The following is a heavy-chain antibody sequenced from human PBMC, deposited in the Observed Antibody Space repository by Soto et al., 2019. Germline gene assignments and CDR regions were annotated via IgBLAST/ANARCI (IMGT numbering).Heavy chain of an antibody. CDR2: ISAYNGNT. D-gene: IGHD6-19*01. CDR3: ARAIAVEPAGDAFDI. V-gene: IGHV1-18*01. J-gene: IGHJ3*02. Sequence: GASVKVSCKASGYTFASYGISWVRQAPGQGLEWMGWISAYNGNTNYAQKLQGRVTMTTDTSTSTAYMELRSLRSDDTAVYYCARAIAVEPAGDAFDIWGQGTMVTVSS. CDR1: GYTFASYG.